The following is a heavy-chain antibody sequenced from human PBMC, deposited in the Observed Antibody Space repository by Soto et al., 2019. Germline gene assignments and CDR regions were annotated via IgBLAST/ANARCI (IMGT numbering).Heavy chain of an antibody. CDR2: ISPYNEDT. J-gene: IGHJ6*02. Sequence: QAQLVQSGPEVKKPGASVKVSCKASAYTFSSYGISWVRQDPGQGLEWLGWISPYNEDTKYAQKLQGRVTMTTDTSTRTDYMPLRGLRSDDTAVEYCARGGYYDSSGSRNYHYYGLDVWGQGTTVTVSS. CDR1: AYTFSSYG. CDR3: ARGGYYDSSGSRNYHYYGLDV. V-gene: IGHV1-18*01. D-gene: IGHD3-22*01.